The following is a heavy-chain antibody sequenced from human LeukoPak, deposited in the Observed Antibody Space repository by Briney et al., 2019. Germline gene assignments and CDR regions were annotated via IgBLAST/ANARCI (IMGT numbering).Heavy chain of an antibody. Sequence: PSEALSLTCTVSGGSISSYYWSWIRQPPGKGLEWIGYIYYSGSTNYNPSLKSRVTISVDTSKNQFSLKLSSVTAADTAVYYCARVGRITMVRGVINEHFDYWGQGTLVTVSS. D-gene: IGHD3-10*01. CDR3: ARVGRITMVRGVINEHFDY. V-gene: IGHV4-59*01. J-gene: IGHJ4*02. CDR1: GGSISSYY. CDR2: IYYSGST.